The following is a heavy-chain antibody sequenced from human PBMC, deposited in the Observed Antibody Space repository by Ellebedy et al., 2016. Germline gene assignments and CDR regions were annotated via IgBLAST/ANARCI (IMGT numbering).Heavy chain of an antibody. CDR1: GGSISSSSYY. J-gene: IGHJ4*02. D-gene: IGHD6-6*01. CDR3: ARSHYYSSSSHYFDY. CDR2: IYYSGST. V-gene: IGHV4-39*07. Sequence: SETLSLTCTVSGGSISSSSYYWGWIRQPPGKGLEWIGSIYYSGSTYYNPSLKSRVTISVDTSKNQFSLKLSSVTAADTAVYYCARSHYYSSSSHYFDYWGQGTLVTVSS.